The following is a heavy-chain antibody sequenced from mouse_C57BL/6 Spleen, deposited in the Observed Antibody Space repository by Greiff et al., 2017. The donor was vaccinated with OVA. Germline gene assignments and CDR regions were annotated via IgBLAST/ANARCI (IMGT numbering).Heavy chain of an antibody. CDR3: ARSLTTVVATRAMDY. J-gene: IGHJ4*01. CDR2: IDPNSGGT. D-gene: IGHD1-1*01. CDR1: GYTFTSYW. Sequence: QVQLKQPGAELVKPGASVKLSCKASGYTFTSYWMHWVKQRPGRGLEWIGRIDPNSGGTKYNEKFKSKATLTVDKPSSTAYMQLSSLTSEDSAVYYCARSLTTVVATRAMDYWGQGTSVTVSS. V-gene: IGHV1-72*01.